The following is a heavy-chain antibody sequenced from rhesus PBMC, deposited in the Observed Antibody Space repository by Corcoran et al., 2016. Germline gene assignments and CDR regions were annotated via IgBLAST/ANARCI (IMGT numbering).Heavy chain of an antibody. V-gene: IGHV4S12*01. Sequence: QVQLQESGPGLVKPSETLSLTCAVSGCSISSSNWWSWIRQHPGKGLEWIGGIYSNSESTNYNPSLKSRVTISKDTSKNQFSLKLSSVTAADTAVYYCAREGGIAAAGLGYYFDYWGQGVLVTVSS. J-gene: IGHJ4*01. D-gene: IGHD6S26*01. CDR3: AREGGIAAAGLGYYFDY. CDR2: IYSNSEST. CDR1: GCSISSSNW.